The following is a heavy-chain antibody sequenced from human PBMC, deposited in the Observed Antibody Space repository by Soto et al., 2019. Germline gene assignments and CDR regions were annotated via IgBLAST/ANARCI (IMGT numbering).Heavy chain of an antibody. CDR2: IIPSYDRT. CDR1: GDAFKSYA. J-gene: IGHJ4*02. V-gene: IGHV1-69*01. Sequence: QVLLLQPGSEVKKAGSSVKVSCKASGDAFKSYAIHWVRQAPGQGLEYMGRIIPSYDRTKYAQKFQGRLTLTADLYTSTVSMELSSLRSEDTAVYYCARDPTNDYGDDTFDYWGQGTKVIVSS. D-gene: IGHD4-17*01. CDR3: ARDPTNDYGDDTFDY.